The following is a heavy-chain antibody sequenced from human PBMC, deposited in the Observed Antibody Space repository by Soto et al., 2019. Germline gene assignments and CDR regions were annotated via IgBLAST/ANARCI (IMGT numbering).Heavy chain of an antibody. CDR1: GFTFSSYT. Sequence: GGSLRLSCSASGFTFSSYTLHWVRQAPGKGLEYVSAISSNGLNTYYADSVKGRFTISRDNSKNTLYLQMSSLRTEDTAVYYCVKDGSNYYDISGYWAYWGQGTQVTVSS. CDR3: VKDGSNYYDISGYWAY. J-gene: IGHJ4*02. CDR2: ISSNGLNT. D-gene: IGHD3-22*01. V-gene: IGHV3-64D*06.